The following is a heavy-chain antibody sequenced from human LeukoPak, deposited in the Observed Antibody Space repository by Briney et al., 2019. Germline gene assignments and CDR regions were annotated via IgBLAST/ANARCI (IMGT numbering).Heavy chain of an antibody. V-gene: IGHV3-21*01. Sequence: PGGSLRLSCAASGFTFSSYSMNWVRQAPGKGLEWVSSISSSSSYIYYADSVKGRFTISRDNAKNSLYLQMNSLRAEDTAVYYCARDFSSSSIPAYYYYYMDVWGKGTTVTVSS. CDR2: ISSSSSYI. CDR3: ARDFSSSSIPAYYYYYMDV. J-gene: IGHJ6*03. D-gene: IGHD6-6*01. CDR1: GFTFSSYS.